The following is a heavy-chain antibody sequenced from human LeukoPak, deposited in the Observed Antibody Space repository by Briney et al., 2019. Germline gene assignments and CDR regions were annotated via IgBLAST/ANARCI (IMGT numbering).Heavy chain of an antibody. CDR3: ARGPANEFDY. CDR2: IWHDGRDK. V-gene: IGHV3-33*01. D-gene: IGHD4/OR15-4a*01. CDR1: GFTFSSFG. J-gene: IGHJ4*02. Sequence: PGRSLRLSCEASGFTFSSFGMNWVRQAPGKGLEWAAIIWHDGRDKYYADSVKGRFTISRDNSKNTLYLQMNSLRAEDTAVYYCARGPANEFDYWGQGTLVTVSS.